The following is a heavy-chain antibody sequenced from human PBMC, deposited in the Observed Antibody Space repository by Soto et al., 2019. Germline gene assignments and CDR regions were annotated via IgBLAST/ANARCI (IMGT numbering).Heavy chain of an antibody. CDR1: GFTFSNFF. J-gene: IGHJ4*02. V-gene: IGHV3-21*01. CDR3: AGGSGHAALDS. Sequence: EVQLVESGGGPVKPGGSLRLSCVASGFTFSNFFMNWVRQAPGKGLEWVSAISSRSTHIYYADSVKGRFTISRDNAKNSVILQMNSLRAEDTAVYYCAGGSGHAALDSWGQGTLVSVSS. D-gene: IGHD2-15*01. CDR2: ISSRSTHI.